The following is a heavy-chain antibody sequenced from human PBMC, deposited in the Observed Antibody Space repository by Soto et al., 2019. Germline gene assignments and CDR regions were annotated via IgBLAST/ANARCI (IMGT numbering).Heavy chain of an antibody. CDR3: ARHPRDDYNYGGSGIFDY. J-gene: IGHJ4*02. Sequence: AETLSLTCSVSGGSISSRTFWWAWIRQPPGKGLEWIGDMYYSGSSYSSPSLKSRVTLSVDTSKNQLSLKLNSVTAADTAVYYCARHPRDDYNYGGSGIFDYWGQGTLVTVSS. D-gene: IGHD4-4*01. CDR1: GGSISSRTFW. CDR2: MYYSGSS. V-gene: IGHV4-39*01.